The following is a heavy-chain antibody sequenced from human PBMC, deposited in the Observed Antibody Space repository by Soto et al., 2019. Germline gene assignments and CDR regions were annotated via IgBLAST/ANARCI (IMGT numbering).Heavy chain of an antibody. CDR2: INHSGST. D-gene: IGHD3-22*01. Sequence: SETMSLTCAVYGGSFSGYYWSWIRQPTGKGLEWIGEINHSGSTNYNPSLKSRVTISVDTSKNQFSLKLSSVTAADTAVYYCARVFNRVVITTAYDYWGQGTLVTASS. CDR3: ARVFNRVVITTAYDY. J-gene: IGHJ4*02. CDR1: GGSFSGYY. V-gene: IGHV4-34*01.